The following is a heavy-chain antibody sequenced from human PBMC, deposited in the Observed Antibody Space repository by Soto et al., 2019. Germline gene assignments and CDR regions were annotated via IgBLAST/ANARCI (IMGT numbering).Heavy chain of an antibody. CDR2: IYYSGST. D-gene: IGHD6-13*01. J-gene: IGHJ5*02. Sequence: TSETLSLTCTVSGGSISSGGYYWSWIRQHPGKGLEWIGYIYYSGSTYYNPSLKSRVTISVDTSKNQFSLKLSSVTAADTAVYYCARVPTGIAAACTYWFDPRGQGTLVTVSS. CDR1: GGSISSGGYY. CDR3: ARVPTGIAAACTYWFDP. V-gene: IGHV4-31*03.